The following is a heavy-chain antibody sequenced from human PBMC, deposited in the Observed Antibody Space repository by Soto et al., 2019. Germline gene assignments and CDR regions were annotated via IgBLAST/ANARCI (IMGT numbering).Heavy chain of an antibody. V-gene: IGHV3-66*01. D-gene: IGHD4-4*01. Sequence: EVQVVESGGGLVQPGGSLRLSCAVSRFTVSSNYMTWVRQAPGKGLEWVSVFYTGGSTYYADSVKGRFTISRDNSKNTVYLQMNNLRAEDTAVYYCARTRTTVTTYFDDWGQGTLVTVSS. CDR2: FYTGGST. CDR1: RFTVSSNY. CDR3: ARTRTTVTTYFDD. J-gene: IGHJ4*02.